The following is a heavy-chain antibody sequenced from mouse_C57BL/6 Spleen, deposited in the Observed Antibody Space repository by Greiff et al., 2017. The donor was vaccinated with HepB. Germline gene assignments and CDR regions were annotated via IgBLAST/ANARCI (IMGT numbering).Heavy chain of an antibody. V-gene: IGHV5-17*01. D-gene: IGHD4-1*01. CDR1: GFTFSDYG. CDR3: ARKELGLGFAY. Sequence: EVMLVESGGGLVKPGGSLKLSCAASGFTFSDYGMHWVRQAPEKGLEWVAYISSGSSTIYYADTVKGRFTISRDNAKNTLFLQMTSLRSEDTAMYYCARKELGLGFAYWGQGTLVTVSA. J-gene: IGHJ3*01. CDR2: ISSGSSTI.